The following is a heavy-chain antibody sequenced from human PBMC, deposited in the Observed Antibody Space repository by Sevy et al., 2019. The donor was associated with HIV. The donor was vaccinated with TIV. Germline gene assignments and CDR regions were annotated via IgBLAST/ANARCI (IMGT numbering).Heavy chain of an antibody. Sequence: ASVKVSCKVSGYTLTELSMHWVRQAPGKGLEWMGGFDPEDGETIYAQKFQGRVTMIEDTSTDTAYMELSSLRSEDTAVYYCATDSSLPAFDIWGQGTMVTVSS. V-gene: IGHV1-24*01. CDR2: FDPEDGET. CDR3: ATDSSLPAFDI. CDR1: GYTLTELS. D-gene: IGHD6-19*01. J-gene: IGHJ3*02.